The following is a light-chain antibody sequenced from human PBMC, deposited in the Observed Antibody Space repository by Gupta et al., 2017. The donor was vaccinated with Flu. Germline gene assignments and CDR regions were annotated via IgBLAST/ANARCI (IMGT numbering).Light chain of an antibody. CDR2: GAS. J-gene: IGKJ2*01. Sequence: DIQMTQSPSSLSASVGDRVTITCRASHYTSRYLNWYQQKPGKAPQLLISGASTLQNGVPPRFSGNGSGTEFTLTISKVQPDDFGKYYCQQSDSSPHTFGQGTKLDIK. CDR3: QQSDSSPHT. V-gene: IGKV1-39*01. CDR1: HYTSRY.